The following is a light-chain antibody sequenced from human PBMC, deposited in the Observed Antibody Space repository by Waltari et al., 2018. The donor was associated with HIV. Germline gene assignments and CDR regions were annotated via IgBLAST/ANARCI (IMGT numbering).Light chain of an antibody. CDR3: QLWDSSSDHPV. CDR1: NIGSKS. V-gene: IGLV3-21*04. Sequence: SYVLTQPPSVSVAPGKTARITCGGTNIGSKSVHWYQQKPGQAPVLVIYYESDRPSGIPERFSGSNSGSTATLTISRVEAGDEADYYCQLWDSSSDHPVFGGGTKLTVL. CDR2: YES. J-gene: IGLJ3*02.